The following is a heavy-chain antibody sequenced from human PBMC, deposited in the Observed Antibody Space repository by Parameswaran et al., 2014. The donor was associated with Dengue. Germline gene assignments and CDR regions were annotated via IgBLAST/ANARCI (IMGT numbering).Heavy chain of an antibody. CDR3: AKAGDGYKHPPHPYYYFGMDV. Sequence: WVRQAPGQGLEWMGGIIPRFGSANYAQKLQGRVTITADESTSTAYMELSSLRSEDTAVYYCAKAGDGYKHPPHPYYYFGMDVWGQGTTVTVSS. V-gene: IGHV1-69*01. J-gene: IGHJ6*02. CDR2: IIPRFGSA. D-gene: IGHD5-24*01.